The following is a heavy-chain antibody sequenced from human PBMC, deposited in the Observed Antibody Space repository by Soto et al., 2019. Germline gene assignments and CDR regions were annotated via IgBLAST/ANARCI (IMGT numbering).Heavy chain of an antibody. CDR2: IWYDGSNK. CDR1: GFTFGSYG. V-gene: IGHV3-30*02. D-gene: IGHD6-19*01. J-gene: IGHJ3*02. Sequence: GGSLRLSCAASGFTFGSYGMHWVRQAPGKGLEWVAVIWYDGSNKYYADSVKGRFTISRDNSKNTLYLQMNSLRAEDTAVYYCAKGSGGWYGAFDIWGQGTMVTVSS. CDR3: AKGSGGWYGAFDI.